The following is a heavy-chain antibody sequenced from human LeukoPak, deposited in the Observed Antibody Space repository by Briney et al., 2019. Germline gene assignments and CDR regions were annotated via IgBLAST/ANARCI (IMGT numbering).Heavy chain of an antibody. Sequence: GRSLRLSCTASGFTFGDYAMSWVRQAPGKGLEWVGFIRSKAYGGTTEYAASVKGRFTISRDDSKSIAYLQMNSLKTEDTAVYYCTRVGGYCSSTSCALWFDPWGQGTLVTVSS. CDR2: IRSKAYGGTT. V-gene: IGHV3-49*04. D-gene: IGHD2-2*01. J-gene: IGHJ5*02. CDR3: TRVGGYCSSTSCALWFDP. CDR1: GFTFGDYA.